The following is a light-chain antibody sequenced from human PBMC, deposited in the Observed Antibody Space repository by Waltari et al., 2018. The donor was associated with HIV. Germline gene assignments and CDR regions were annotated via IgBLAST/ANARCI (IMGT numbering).Light chain of an antibody. CDR2: ASS. V-gene: IGKV1-12*01. CDR1: QDINTR. Sequence: IQLTQSPHSLSASVGDRVTITCRASQDINTRLAWYQQKPGKAPNLVIYASSRLQSGVPSRFSGSGSGTFFTLTIDDFQTDDSATYYCQHGSDFPLSFGGGTKVEI. CDR3: QHGSDFPLS. J-gene: IGKJ4*01.